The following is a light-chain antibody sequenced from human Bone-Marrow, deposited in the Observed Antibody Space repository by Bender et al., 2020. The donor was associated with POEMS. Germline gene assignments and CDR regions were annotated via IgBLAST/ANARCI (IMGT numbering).Light chain of an antibody. J-gene: IGLJ2*01. Sequence: SYELTQPPSVSVSPGQTATITCSGDGLGDKYAAWYQQRPGQSPLLVIYQDNKRPSGIPERFSGSNSGNTAALTISGTQTMDEADYYCQAWDTTTVIFGGGTKLTVL. CDR1: GLGDKY. V-gene: IGLV3-1*01. CDR2: QDN. CDR3: QAWDTTTVI.